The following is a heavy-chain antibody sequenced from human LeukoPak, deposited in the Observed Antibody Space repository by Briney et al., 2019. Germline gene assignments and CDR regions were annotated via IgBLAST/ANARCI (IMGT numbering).Heavy chain of an antibody. CDR3: ASQRFGELSHFDY. V-gene: IGHV4-59*08. CDR2: IYYSGST. D-gene: IGHD3-10*01. CDR1: GASITSYY. Sequence: SETLSLTCTVSGASITSYYWSWIRQPPGKGLEWIGYIYYSGSTKYNPSLKSRVTISLDTSKNQLSLKVNYVTAADTAVYYCASQRFGELSHFDYWGQGTLVTVSS. J-gene: IGHJ4*02.